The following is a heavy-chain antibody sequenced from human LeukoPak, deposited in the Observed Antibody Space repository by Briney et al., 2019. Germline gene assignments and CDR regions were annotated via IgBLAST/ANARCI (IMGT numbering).Heavy chain of an antibody. V-gene: IGHV3-74*01. CDR1: GFTFSSHW. D-gene: IGHD6-19*01. CDR3: ARISLSGWVNDH. Sequence: GGSLRLSCAASGFTFSSHWMHWVRPAPGKGRLWVTRISSDGRSTSYADSVKGRFTISRDNAKNTLYLQMSSLRAEDTAMYYCARISLSGWVNDHWGQGTLVTVSS. CDR2: ISSDGRST. J-gene: IGHJ4*02.